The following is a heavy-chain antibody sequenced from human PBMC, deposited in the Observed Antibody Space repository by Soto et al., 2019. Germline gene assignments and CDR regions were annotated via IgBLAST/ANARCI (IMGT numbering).Heavy chain of an antibody. CDR2: IFSNDEK. D-gene: IGHD2-21*02. V-gene: IGHV2-26*01. J-gene: IGHJ6*02. Sequence: QVTLKESGPVLVKPTETLTLTCTVSGFSLSNARMGVSWIRQPPGKALEWLAHIFSNDEKSYSTSLKSRLTIPKDTAKSQLVLTMTNMDPVDTATYSCTRIPRPAYCGGDCSGALYYGMDVWGQGTTVTVSS. CDR3: TRIPRPAYCGGDCSGALYYGMDV. CDR1: GFSLSNARMG.